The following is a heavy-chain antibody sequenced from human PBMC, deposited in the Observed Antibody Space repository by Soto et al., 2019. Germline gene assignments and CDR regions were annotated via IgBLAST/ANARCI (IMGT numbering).Heavy chain of an antibody. CDR2: IYYSGST. J-gene: IGHJ5*02. D-gene: IGHD2-21*01. Sequence: NPSETLSLTCTVSGDSISSGGYFWSWIRQHPGKGLEWIGYIYYSGSTYYNPSLESRATISVDTSKNEFSLKLTSVTAADTAVYYGARYKRNCRGGDCPTNWFDPWGQGTLVTVSS. CDR1: GDSISSGGYF. CDR3: ARYKRNCRGGDCPTNWFDP. V-gene: IGHV4-31*03.